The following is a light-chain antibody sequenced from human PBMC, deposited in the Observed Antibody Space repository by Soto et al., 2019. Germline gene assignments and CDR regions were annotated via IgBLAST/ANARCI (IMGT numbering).Light chain of an antibody. CDR2: DVS. V-gene: IGLV2-11*01. Sequence: QSVLTQPRSVSGSPGQSVTISCTGTSSDVGTYNYVSWYQQHPGKAPKVMIYDVSKRPSGVPDRFSGSKSGNTASLTISGLQAEDEADYYCCSYEGSYPIVFGTGTKVTVL. CDR3: CSYEGSYPIV. J-gene: IGLJ1*01. CDR1: SSDVGTYNY.